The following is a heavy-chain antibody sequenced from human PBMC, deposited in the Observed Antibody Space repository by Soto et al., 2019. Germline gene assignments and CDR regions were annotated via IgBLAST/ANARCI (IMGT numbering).Heavy chain of an antibody. CDR2: ISGSGSNT. Sequence: GGSLRLSCAASGFTFSSYAMSWVRQAPGKGLEWVSAISGSGSNTYYADSVKGRFTISRDNSKNTLYLQMNSLRAEDTAVYYCAKDTYSLDSSGYYVFDSWGQGTLVTVSS. CDR1: GFTFSSYA. CDR3: AKDTYSLDSSGYYVFDS. V-gene: IGHV3-23*01. D-gene: IGHD3-22*01. J-gene: IGHJ4*02.